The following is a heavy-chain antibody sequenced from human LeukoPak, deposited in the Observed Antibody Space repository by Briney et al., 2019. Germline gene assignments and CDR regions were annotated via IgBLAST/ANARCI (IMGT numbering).Heavy chain of an antibody. Sequence: PGGSLRLSCAASGFTFDDYTMHWVRQAPGKGLEWVSLISWDGGSTYYADSVKGRFTISRDNSRNSLYLQMNSLRTEDTALYYCAKEVVPAAIVFWFDPWGQGTLVTVSS. CDR1: GFTFDDYT. CDR3: AKEVVPAAIVFWFDP. D-gene: IGHD2-2*02. V-gene: IGHV3-43*01. CDR2: ISWDGGST. J-gene: IGHJ5*02.